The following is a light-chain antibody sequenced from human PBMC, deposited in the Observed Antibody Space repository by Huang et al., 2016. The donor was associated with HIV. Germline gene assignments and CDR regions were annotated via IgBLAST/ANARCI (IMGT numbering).Light chain of an antibody. CDR1: QSVSSN. CDR2: GAS. Sequence: EIVMTQSPATLSVSPGERATLPCRASQSVSSNLAWYQQKPGQAPRLFIYGASTRATGIPARFSGSGSGTEFTLTISSLQSEDFAVYYCQQYNNWLWTFGQGTKVEIK. J-gene: IGKJ1*01. CDR3: QQYNNWLWT. V-gene: IGKV3-15*01.